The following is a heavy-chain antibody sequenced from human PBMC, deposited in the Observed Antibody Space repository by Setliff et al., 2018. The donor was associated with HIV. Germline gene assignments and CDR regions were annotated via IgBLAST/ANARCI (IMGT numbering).Heavy chain of an antibody. J-gene: IGHJ4*02. CDR3: ARGSEAYYDFWSGYYPFDY. CDR1: GYTFTSYA. D-gene: IGHD3-3*01. CDR2: INAGNGNT. Sequence: ASVKVSCKASGYTFTSYAMHWVRQAPGQRLEWMGWINAGNGNTKYSQEFQGRVTITRDTSASTAYMELSSLRSEDMAVYYCARGSEAYYDFWSGYYPFDYWGQGTQVTVSS. V-gene: IGHV1-3*03.